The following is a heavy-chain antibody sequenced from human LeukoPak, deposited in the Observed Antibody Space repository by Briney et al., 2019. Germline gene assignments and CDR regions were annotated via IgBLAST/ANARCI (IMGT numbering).Heavy chain of an antibody. Sequence: SVKVSCKASGGTFGSYTISWVRQAPGQGLEWMGRIIPILGIANYAQKFQGRVTITADKSTSTAYMELSSLRSEDTAVYYCASRYYYDSSGYYYRSFDYWGQGTLVTVSS. V-gene: IGHV1-69*02. D-gene: IGHD3-22*01. CDR1: GGTFGSYT. CDR2: IIPILGIA. J-gene: IGHJ4*02. CDR3: ASRYYYDSSGYYYRSFDY.